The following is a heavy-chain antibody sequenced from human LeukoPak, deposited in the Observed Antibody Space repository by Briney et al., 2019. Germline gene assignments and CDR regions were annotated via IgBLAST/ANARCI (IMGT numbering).Heavy chain of an antibody. CDR3: ARGPMEVRLYYYDSSGYYGY. J-gene: IGHJ4*02. D-gene: IGHD3-22*01. CDR1: GYTFTGYY. Sequence: ASVKVSCKASGYTFTGYYMHWVRQAPGQGLEWMGWINPNSGGTNYAQKFQGRVTMTRDTYISTAYMELSRLRSDDTAVYYCARGPMEVRLYYYDSSGYYGYWGQGTLVTVSS. V-gene: IGHV1-2*02. CDR2: INPNSGGT.